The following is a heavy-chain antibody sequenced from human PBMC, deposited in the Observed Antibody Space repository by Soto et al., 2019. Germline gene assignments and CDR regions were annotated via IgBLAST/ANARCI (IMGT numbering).Heavy chain of an antibody. J-gene: IGHJ6*02. V-gene: IGHV3-53*01. CDR3: ARGGYSRYYYYYYGMDV. Sequence: TGGSLRLSCAASGFTVSSNYMSWVRQAPGKGLEWVSVIYSGGSTYYADSVKGRFTISRDNSKNTLYLQMNSLRAEDTAVYYCARGGYSRYYYYYYGMDVWGQGTTVTVSS. CDR2: IYSGGST. CDR1: GFTVSSNY. D-gene: IGHD6-13*01.